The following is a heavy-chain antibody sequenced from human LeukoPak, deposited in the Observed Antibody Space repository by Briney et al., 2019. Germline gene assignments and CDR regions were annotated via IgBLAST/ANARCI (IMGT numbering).Heavy chain of an antibody. CDR2: IYSGGST. D-gene: IGHD6-19*01. J-gene: IGHJ5*02. CDR1: GFTVSSNY. V-gene: IGHV3-53*01. CDR3: ARSSYSSGYYGYWLDP. Sequence: GSLRLSCAASGFTVSSNYMSWVRQAPGKGLEWVSVIYSGGSTYYADSVKGRFTISRDNSENTLYLQMNSLRAEDTAVYYCARSSYSSGYYGYWLDPWGQGTLVTVSS.